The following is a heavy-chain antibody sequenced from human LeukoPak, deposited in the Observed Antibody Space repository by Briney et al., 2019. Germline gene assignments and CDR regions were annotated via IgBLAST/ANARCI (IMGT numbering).Heavy chain of an antibody. Sequence: GGSLRLSCAASGFTFSSYEMNWVRRSPGKALEWVSYISSSGSTIYYADSVKGRFTISRDNAKNSLYLQMNSLRAEDTAVYYCARDQYYGSGSSDYWGQGTLVTVSS. CDR3: ARDQYYGSGSSDY. CDR1: GFTFSSYE. V-gene: IGHV3-48*03. D-gene: IGHD3-10*01. J-gene: IGHJ4*02. CDR2: ISSSGSTI.